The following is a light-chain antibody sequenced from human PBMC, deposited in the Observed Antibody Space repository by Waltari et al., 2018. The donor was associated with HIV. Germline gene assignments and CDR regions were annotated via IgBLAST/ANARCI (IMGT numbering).Light chain of an antibody. Sequence: TQSPATLSVSPGDKITLSCRASQNIGSKLAWYQHKPGQAPWRLTSEACTRAPGVPARFSGSGFGTDFTLTINNLESGDFAIYYCQQFHDWPLYTFGQGTKLE. CDR2: EAC. V-gene: IGKV3-15*01. CDR1: QNIGSK. CDR3: QQFHDWPLYT. J-gene: IGKJ2*01.